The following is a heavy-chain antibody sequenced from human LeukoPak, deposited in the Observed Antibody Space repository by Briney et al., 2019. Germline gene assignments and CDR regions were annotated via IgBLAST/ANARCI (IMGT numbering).Heavy chain of an antibody. CDR1: GGSISSGGYY. Sequence: SETLSLTCTVSGGSISSGGYYWSWIRQHPGKGLEWIGYIYYSGSTYYNPSLKSRVTISVDTSKNQFSLKLSSVTAADTAVYYCERDLFRVFDYWGQGTLVTVSS. V-gene: IGHV4-31*03. D-gene: IGHD3-3*01. J-gene: IGHJ4*02. CDR2: IYYSGST. CDR3: ERDLFRVFDY.